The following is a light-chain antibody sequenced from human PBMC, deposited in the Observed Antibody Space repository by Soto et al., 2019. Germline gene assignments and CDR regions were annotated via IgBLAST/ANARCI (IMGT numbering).Light chain of an antibody. CDR1: QSVSSN. V-gene: IGKV3D-15*01. CDR2: GAS. CDR3: QQRSNWPPT. Sequence: EIVMTQSPATLSVSPGERATLSCRASQSVSSNLAWYQQKPGQAPRLLIYGASTRATGIPDRFAGSGSGTDFTLTISRLEPEDFAVYYCQQRSNWPPTFGQGTRLEIK. J-gene: IGKJ5*01.